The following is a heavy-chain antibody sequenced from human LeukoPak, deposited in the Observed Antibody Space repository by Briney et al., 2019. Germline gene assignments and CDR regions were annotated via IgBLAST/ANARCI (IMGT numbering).Heavy chain of an antibody. J-gene: IGHJ4*02. CDR2: MNPNSGNT. Sequence: ASVKVSCKASGYTFTSYDINWVRQATGQGLEWMGWMNPNSGNTGYAQKFQGRVTMTRTTSLSTAYMELSSLRSEDTAVYYCARRGIAARLIDYWGQGTLVTVSS. D-gene: IGHD6-6*01. CDR1: GYTFTSYD. V-gene: IGHV1-8*01. CDR3: ARRGIAARLIDY.